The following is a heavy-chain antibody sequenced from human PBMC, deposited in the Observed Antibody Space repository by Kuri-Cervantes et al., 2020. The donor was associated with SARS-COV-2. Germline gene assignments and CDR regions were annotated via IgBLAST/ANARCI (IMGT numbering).Heavy chain of an antibody. Sequence: GESLKISWAVSWFLFSASAIHWVRQGSGKGLEWVGRVRGKANNYATAYAASVKGKFTISRDDSKNMGYLQMNSLKTEDTAVYYCTTLIDYWGQGALVTVSS. CDR1: WFLFSASA. CDR3: TTLIDY. J-gene: IGHJ4*02. V-gene: IGHV3-73*01. CDR2: VRGKANNYAT.